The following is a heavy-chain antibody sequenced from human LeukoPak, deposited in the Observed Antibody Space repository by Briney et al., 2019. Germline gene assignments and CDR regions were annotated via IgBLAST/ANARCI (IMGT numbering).Heavy chain of an antibody. J-gene: IGHJ4*01. CDR1: GLTFSTYA. V-gene: IGHV3-64D*09. Sequence: GGSLRLSCSASGLTFSTYAMFWVRQAPGKGLDYVSSISSNGGSAYYADSVKGRFTISRDNSKNTLNLQMSSLRPEDTAVYYCVRANSYLDYWGHGTLVTVPS. D-gene: IGHD2/OR15-2a*01. CDR3: VRANSYLDY. CDR2: ISSNGGSA.